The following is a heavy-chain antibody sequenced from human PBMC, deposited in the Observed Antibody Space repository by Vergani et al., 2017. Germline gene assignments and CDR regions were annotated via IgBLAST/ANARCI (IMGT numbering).Heavy chain of an antibody. V-gene: IGHV5-51*01. J-gene: IGHJ4*02. Sequence: EVELVQSGPDMRKPGESLKISCKGSEYSFGNYWIGGVRQIPGKALEWMGIIYPAYSDTGYSPTFQGQVTISADKSISTSFQQWDSLKASDTALYYCARHTTYTDSGGQGTLVTVSS. D-gene: IGHD1-1*01. CDR3: ARHTTYTDS. CDR2: IYPAYSDT. CDR1: EYSFGNYW.